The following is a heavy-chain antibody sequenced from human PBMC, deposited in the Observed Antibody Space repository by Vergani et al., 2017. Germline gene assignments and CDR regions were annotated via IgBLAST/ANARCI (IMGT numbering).Heavy chain of an antibody. D-gene: IGHD6-13*01. J-gene: IGHJ4*02. V-gene: IGHV3-21*01. CDR2: ISSSSSYI. CDR3: ARDLYSSSWSHGGPCYD. Sequence: EVQLVESGGGLVKPGGSLRLSCAASGFTFSSYSMNWVRQAPGKGLEWVSSISSSSSYIYYADSVKGRFTISRDNAKNSLYLQMNSLRAEDTAVYYCARDLYSSSWSHGGPCYDWGQGTLVTVSS. CDR1: GFTFSSYS.